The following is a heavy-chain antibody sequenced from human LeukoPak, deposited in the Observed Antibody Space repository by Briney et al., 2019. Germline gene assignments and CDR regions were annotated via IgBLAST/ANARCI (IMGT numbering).Heavy chain of an antibody. J-gene: IGHJ4*02. CDR3: TAYYDFLTGYNTRRDY. V-gene: IGHV3-15*01. CDR2: IRSKNDGGTT. CDR1: GFPFTIAW. Sequence: GGSLRLSCAASGFPFTIAWMSWVRQAAGNGLEWIGRIRSKNDGGTTDSAAPVKGKFTISRDDSKSTLYLHMSSLTTEDTAIYYCTAYYDFLTGYNTRRDYWGRGTLVTVSP. D-gene: IGHD3-9*01.